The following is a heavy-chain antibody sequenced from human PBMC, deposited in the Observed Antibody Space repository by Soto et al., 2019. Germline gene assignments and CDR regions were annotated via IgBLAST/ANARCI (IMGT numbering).Heavy chain of an antibody. V-gene: IGHV3-43*01. CDR3: VKGASGAGFAFDL. D-gene: IGHD3-16*01. Sequence: GGSLRLSCAASGFTFDDYTMHWVRQRPGKGLEWVSLVSWDSSNRIYADSVKGRFTISRDNINNSLFLQMNSLRSEDTAVYFCVKGASGAGFAFDLWGLGTTVTVSS. J-gene: IGHJ3*01. CDR1: GFTFDDYT. CDR2: VSWDSSNR.